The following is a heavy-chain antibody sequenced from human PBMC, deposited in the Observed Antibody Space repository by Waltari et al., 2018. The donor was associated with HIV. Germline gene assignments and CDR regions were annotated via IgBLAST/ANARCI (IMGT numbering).Heavy chain of an antibody. D-gene: IGHD3-22*01. J-gene: IGHJ1*01. Sequence: EVQLVESGGGLVQPGGSLRLSCAASGFTFSSYWMHWVRQAPGKGLVWVSRINSDGSSTSYADSVKGRFTISRDNAKNTLYLQMNSLRAEDTAVYYCARGIDYYDSSGYYYEYFQHWGQGTLVTVSS. V-gene: IGHV3-74*01. CDR1: GFTFSSYW. CDR3: ARGIDYYDSSGYYYEYFQH. CDR2: INSDGSST.